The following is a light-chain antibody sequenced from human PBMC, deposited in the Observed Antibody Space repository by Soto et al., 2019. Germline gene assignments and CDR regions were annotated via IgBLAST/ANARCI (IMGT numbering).Light chain of an antibody. Sequence: QSVLTQPPSASKTPGQRVTISCSGSSSNIGSNPVNWYQQLPGTAPQLLIYTNNQRPSGVPDRFSGSKSGNSASLAISGLQSDDEADYYCAAWDDSLNAVLFGGGTKLTVL. CDR3: AAWDDSLNAVL. CDR2: TNN. J-gene: IGLJ2*01. V-gene: IGLV1-44*01. CDR1: SSNIGSNP.